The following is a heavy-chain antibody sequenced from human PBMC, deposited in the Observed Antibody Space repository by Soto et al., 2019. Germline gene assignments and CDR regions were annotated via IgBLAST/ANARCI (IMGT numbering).Heavy chain of an antibody. CDR2: MHRNGATT. CDR1: GFSLDEYG. CDR3: ARDHRWGYVYRDIGNS. Sequence: PGGSLRLSCASSGFSLDEYGMSWVRQAPGKGLDWVSGMHRNGATTGYADSVKGRFTMSRDDAKNSLYLQMNSLRAEDTAFYYCARDHRWGYVYRDIGNSWGHGTLVTVSS. J-gene: IGHJ5*01. D-gene: IGHD3-16*01. V-gene: IGHV3-20*04.